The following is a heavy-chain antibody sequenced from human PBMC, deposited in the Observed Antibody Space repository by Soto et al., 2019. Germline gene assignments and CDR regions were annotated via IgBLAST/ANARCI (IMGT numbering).Heavy chain of an antibody. Sequence: SETLSLTCTVSGGSISSGGYYWSWIRQHPGKGLEWIGYIYYSGSTYYNPSLKSRVTISVDTSKNQFSLKLSSVTAADTAVYYCAREALTGLGFLRPLVPDSRPYFDYWGQGTLVTVSS. CDR2: IYYSGST. CDR3: AREALTGLGFLRPLVPDSRPYFDY. D-gene: IGHD2-15*01. J-gene: IGHJ4*02. CDR1: GGSISSGGYY. V-gene: IGHV4-31*03.